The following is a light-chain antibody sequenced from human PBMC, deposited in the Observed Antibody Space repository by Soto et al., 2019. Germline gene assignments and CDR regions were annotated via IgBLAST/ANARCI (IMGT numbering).Light chain of an antibody. CDR2: GAS. V-gene: IGKV3-20*01. CDR3: QQYGGSPQFT. CDR1: QSVTSTY. J-gene: IGKJ3*01. Sequence: EIVLTQSPGTLSLSPGESATLSCRASQSVTSTYLAWYQQKPGQAPRLLIYGASSRATGVPDRISGSGSGTDFTITISSLEPEDFCVYFCQQYGGSPQFTFGPGTRVEI.